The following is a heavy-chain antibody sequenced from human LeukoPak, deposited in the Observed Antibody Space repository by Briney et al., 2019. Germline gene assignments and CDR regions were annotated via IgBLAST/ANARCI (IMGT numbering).Heavy chain of an antibody. CDR3: SRADYYGSGSPISLDV. J-gene: IGHJ6*04. CDR2: IRSKAYGVTT. D-gene: IGHD3-10*01. V-gene: IGHV3-49*04. Sequence: PGRSLRLSCAASGFTFSDYYMSWVRQAPGKGLEWVGFIRSKAYGVTTEHVASVKGRFTISRDDSKSIAYLQMNSLKTEDTAVYYCSRADYYGSGSPISLDVWGKGTTVTVSS. CDR1: GFTFSDYY.